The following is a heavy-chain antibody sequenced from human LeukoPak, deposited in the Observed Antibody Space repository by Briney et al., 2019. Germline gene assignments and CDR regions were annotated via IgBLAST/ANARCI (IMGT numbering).Heavy chain of an antibody. CDR3: ALAARYYYYTMDV. CDR2: INPSGGST. D-gene: IGHD6-6*01. V-gene: IGHV1-46*01. Sequence: ASVKVSCKASGYTFTNYYMHCVRQAPGQGLEWMGIINPSGGSTSHTQKFQGRVTLTRDTSTSTVYMELSSLRSEDTAVYYCALAARYYYYTMDVWGHGTTVTVSS. CDR1: GYTFTNYY. J-gene: IGHJ6*02.